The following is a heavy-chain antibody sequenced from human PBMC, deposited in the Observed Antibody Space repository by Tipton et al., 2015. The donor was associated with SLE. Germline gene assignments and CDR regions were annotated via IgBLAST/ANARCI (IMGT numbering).Heavy chain of an antibody. Sequence: SLRLSCAASGFTFSSYWMHWVRQAPGKGLVWVSRSNSDGSSTSYADSVKGRFTISRDNAKNTLYLQMNSLRAEDTAVYYCAKESLPRAGGYWGQGTLVTVSS. CDR3: AKESLPRAGGY. V-gene: IGHV3-74*01. CDR1: GFTFSSYW. J-gene: IGHJ4*02. D-gene: IGHD6-19*01. CDR2: SNSDGSST.